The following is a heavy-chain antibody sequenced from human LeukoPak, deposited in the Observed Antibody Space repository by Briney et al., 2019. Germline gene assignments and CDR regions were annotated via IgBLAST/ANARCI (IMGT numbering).Heavy chain of an antibody. CDR2: IYYSRTT. D-gene: IGHD1-26*01. CDR1: GGFISSYY. V-gene: IGHV4-59*01. CDR3: VRRQWELQCFDL. J-gene: IGHJ2*01. Sequence: PSETLSLTCTVSGGFISSYYWSWIRQPPGKGLEWIGYIYYSRTTEYNPSLKSRVTISADTSKNQFSLKLNSVTAADTAVYYCVRRQWELQCFDLWGRGTLVAVSS.